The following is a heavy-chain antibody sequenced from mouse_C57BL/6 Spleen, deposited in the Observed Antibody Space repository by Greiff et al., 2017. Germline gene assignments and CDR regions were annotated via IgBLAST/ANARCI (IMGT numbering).Heavy chain of an antibody. CDR3: ARSYGSSPDY. D-gene: IGHD1-1*01. CDR2: ISSGSSTI. J-gene: IGHJ2*01. V-gene: IGHV5-17*01. Sequence: EVQLQESGGGLVKPGGSLKLSCAASGFTFSDYGMHWVRQAPEKGLEWVAYISSGSSTIYYADTVKGRFTISSDNAKNTLFLQMTSLRSEDTAMYYCARSYGSSPDYWGQGTTLTVSS. CDR1: GFTFSDYG.